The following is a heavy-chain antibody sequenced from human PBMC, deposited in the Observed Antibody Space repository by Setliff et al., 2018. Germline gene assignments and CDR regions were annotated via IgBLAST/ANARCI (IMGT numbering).Heavy chain of an antibody. V-gene: IGHV1-2*06. J-gene: IGHJ6*03. Sequence: ASVKVSCKASGYTFNNYFLHWVRQAPGQGLEWMGRFHPYSGHTNYAQNFQGRVTMTMDASITTVYMELSRLTSDDTAVYYCVRAGRNNYDSSGYYYDLYYYNYMDVWGKGTTVTVSS. CDR1: GYTFNNYF. D-gene: IGHD3-22*01. CDR2: FHPYSGHT. CDR3: VRAGRNNYDSSGYYYDLYYYNYMDV.